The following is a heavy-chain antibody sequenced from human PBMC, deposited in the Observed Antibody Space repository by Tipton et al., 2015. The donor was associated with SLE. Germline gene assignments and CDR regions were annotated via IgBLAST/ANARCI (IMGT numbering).Heavy chain of an antibody. V-gene: IGHV3-30*02. CDR1: GFTYSGYA. CDR2: IRADGSNT. D-gene: IGHD2-21*02. J-gene: IGHJ4*02. Sequence: SGFTYSGYAMHWVRWAQGTGLAWVAFIRADGSNTDDADSVKGRFTISRDNSRNTLYLQMNRLRVEDTAGYYCAGVTGAYFDYWGKVTLVTVSS. CDR3: AGVTGAYFDY.